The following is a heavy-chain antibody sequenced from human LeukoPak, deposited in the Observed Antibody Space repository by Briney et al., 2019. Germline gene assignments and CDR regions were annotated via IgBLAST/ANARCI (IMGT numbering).Heavy chain of an antibody. CDR3: AKDPSGSYYSG. J-gene: IGHJ4*02. Sequence: GRSLRLSCAASGFTFSSYAMHWVRQAPGKGLEWVAVISYDGSNKYYADSVKGRFTISRDNSKNTLYLQMNSLRAEDTAVYYCAKDPSGSYYSGWGQGTLVTVSS. CDR2: ISYDGSNK. D-gene: IGHD1-26*01. CDR1: GFTFSSYA. V-gene: IGHV3-30-3*01.